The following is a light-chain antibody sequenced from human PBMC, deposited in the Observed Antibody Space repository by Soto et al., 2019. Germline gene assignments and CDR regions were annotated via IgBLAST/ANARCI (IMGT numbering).Light chain of an antibody. Sequence: QSALTQPASVSGSPGQSITISCTGSSSDVGGYNYVSWYQQYPGRSPKLMIFEVSLRPAGVSNRFSGSKSGNTASLNISGLQSEDEADYYCTSYTTAKTRVFGGGTKVTVL. J-gene: IGLJ2*01. V-gene: IGLV2-14*01. CDR2: EVS. CDR3: TSYTTAKTRV. CDR1: SSDVGGYNY.